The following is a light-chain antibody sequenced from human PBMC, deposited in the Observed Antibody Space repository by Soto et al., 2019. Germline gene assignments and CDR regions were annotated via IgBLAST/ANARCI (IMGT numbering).Light chain of an antibody. V-gene: IGKV4-1*01. CDR2: WAS. J-gene: IGKJ1*01. CDR1: QSVLYSSNNKNY. CDR3: QQYYSTPPT. Sequence: DIVMTQSPDSLAVSLGERATINCKSSQSVLYSSNNKNYLAWYQQKPGQPPKLLIYWASTREAGVPDRFSGSESGTDFPLTISSLQAEDVAVYYCQQYYSTPPTFGQGTKVEI.